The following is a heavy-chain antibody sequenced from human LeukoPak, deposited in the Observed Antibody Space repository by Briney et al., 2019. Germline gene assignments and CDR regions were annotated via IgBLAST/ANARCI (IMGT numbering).Heavy chain of an antibody. CDR3: ARYGSYGSALGFFQL. J-gene: IGHJ1*01. CDR2: IYYSGST. V-gene: IGHV4-59*01. Sequence: SETLSLTCTVSGGSISSYHWSWIRQPPGKGLEWIGYIYYSGSTNYNPSLKSRVTISVDTSKNQFSLKLSSVTAADTAVYYCARYGSYGSALGFFQLWGQGTLVTVSS. CDR1: GGSISSYH. D-gene: IGHD2-15*01.